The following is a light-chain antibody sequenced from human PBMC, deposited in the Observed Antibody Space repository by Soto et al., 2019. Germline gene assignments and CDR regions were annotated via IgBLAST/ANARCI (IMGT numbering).Light chain of an antibody. CDR2: DAS. J-gene: IGKJ4*01. Sequence: EIVLTQSPATLSLSPGERATLSCMSSQSVSSYLALYQQKPGQAPRLLIYDASNRATGIPARFSGSGSGTDFTLTISSLEPEDFAVYYCQQRSNWPPLTCGGGTKVEIK. CDR3: QQRSNWPPLT. CDR1: QSVSSY. V-gene: IGKV3-11*01.